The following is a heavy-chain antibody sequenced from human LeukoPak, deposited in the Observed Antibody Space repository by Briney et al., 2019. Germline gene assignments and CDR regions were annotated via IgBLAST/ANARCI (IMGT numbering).Heavy chain of an antibody. CDR3: ARQRGSGSFAPYYMDV. J-gene: IGHJ6*04. D-gene: IGHD3-10*01. Sequence: GESLKVSCKGSGYSFTTFWIGWVRQVPGKGLELMGIVYPGDSDTRYSPSFQGQVTTSADKSISTAYLQWSSLRASDTAMYYCARQRGSGSFAPYYMDVWGKGTTVTVSS. V-gene: IGHV5-51*01. CDR1: GYSFTTFW. CDR2: VYPGDSDT.